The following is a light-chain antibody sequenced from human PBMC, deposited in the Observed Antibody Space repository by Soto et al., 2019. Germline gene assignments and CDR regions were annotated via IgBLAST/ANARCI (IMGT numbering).Light chain of an antibody. CDR1: SADVGGYNF. Sequence: VLTQPPSASGSLGQSVTISCTGTSADVGGYNFVSWYQQHPGKAPKLMIFEVSQRPSGAPDRFSGSKSGNTASLTVSELQAEDEADYYCASYAGSQNYVFGTGTKVTVL. J-gene: IGLJ1*01. V-gene: IGLV2-8*01. CDR2: EVS. CDR3: ASYAGSQNYV.